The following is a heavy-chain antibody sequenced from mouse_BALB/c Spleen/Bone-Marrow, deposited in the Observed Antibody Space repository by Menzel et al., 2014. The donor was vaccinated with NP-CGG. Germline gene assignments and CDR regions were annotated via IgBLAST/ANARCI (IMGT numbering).Heavy chain of an antibody. CDR1: GESITSGY. CDR3: ARFGYDYALDY. J-gene: IGHJ4*01. CDR2: ISYSGST. Sequence: EVKLVESAPSLVKPSQTLSLTCSVTGESITSGYCNWIRKFPGNKLEYMGYISYSGSTYYNPSLKSRISITRDTSKNQYCLQLKSVTTEDTATYYCARFGYDYALDYWGQGTSVTVSS. V-gene: IGHV3-8*02. D-gene: IGHD2-2*01.